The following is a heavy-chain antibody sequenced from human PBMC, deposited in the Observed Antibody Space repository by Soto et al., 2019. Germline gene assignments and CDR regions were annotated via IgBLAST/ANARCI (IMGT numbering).Heavy chain of an antibody. CDR3: AKASKGYTGYDLDY. CDR2: ISGSGSST. CDR1: GFSFSGYA. D-gene: IGHD5-12*01. J-gene: IGHJ4*02. V-gene: IGHV3-23*01. Sequence: EVQLLESGGGLVQPGGSLRLSCAASGFSFSGYAMSWVRQAPGKGLEWVSAISGSGSSTYYSDSVRGRFTISRDNSKKALCLQLHSLRAEDTAVYFCAKASKGYTGYDLDYWGQGTLVTVSP.